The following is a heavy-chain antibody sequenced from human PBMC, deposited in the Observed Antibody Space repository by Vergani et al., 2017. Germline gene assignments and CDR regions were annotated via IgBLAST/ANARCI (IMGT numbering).Heavy chain of an antibody. CDR2: IYYSGST. D-gene: IGHD4-11*01. CDR3: ARPTVTTSGYFDY. CDR1: GGSISSSSYY. Sequence: QLQLQESGPGLVKPSETLSLTCTVSGGSISSSSYYWGWIRQPPGKGLEWIGSIYYSGSTYYNPSLKSRVTISVDTSKNQFSLKLSSVTAADTAVYYCARPTVTTSGYFDYGGQGTLVTVSS. V-gene: IGHV4-39*07. J-gene: IGHJ4*02.